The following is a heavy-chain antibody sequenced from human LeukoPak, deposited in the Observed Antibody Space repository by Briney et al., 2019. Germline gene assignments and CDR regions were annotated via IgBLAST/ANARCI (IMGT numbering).Heavy chain of an antibody. J-gene: IGHJ6*04. V-gene: IGHV4-59*08. D-gene: IGHD1-1*01. CDR3: ASITPGRTTTVGWDYYSCGMDV. Sequence: SETLSLTCTVSGGFISSNYWSWIRQPPGKGLEYIGYIDNTGSINYNPSLGSRVTISIDRPKKQVSLNLRSVTAADTAVYYCASITPGRTTTVGWDYYSCGMDVWGEGTTVTVSS. CDR1: GGFISSNY. CDR2: IDNTGSI.